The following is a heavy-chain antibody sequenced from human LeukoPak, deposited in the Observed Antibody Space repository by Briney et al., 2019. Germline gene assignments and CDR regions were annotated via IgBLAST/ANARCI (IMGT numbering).Heavy chain of an antibody. CDR3: ARRVGVVAATGNWFDP. Sequence: SETLSLTCTVSGGSISSSSYYWGWIRQPPGKGLEWIGSIYYSGSTYYNPSLKSRVTISVDTSKNQFSLKLSSVTAADTAVYYCARRVGVVAATGNWFDPWGQGTLVTVSS. D-gene: IGHD2-15*01. J-gene: IGHJ5*02. CDR1: GGSISSSSYY. V-gene: IGHV4-39*01. CDR2: IYYSGST.